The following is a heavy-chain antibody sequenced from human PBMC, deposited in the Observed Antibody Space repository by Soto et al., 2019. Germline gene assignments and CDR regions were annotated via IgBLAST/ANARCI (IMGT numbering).Heavy chain of an antibody. J-gene: IGHJ4*02. CDR1: GDSVSSNSAA. V-gene: IGHV6-1*01. Sequence: PSQTLSLTCAISGDSVSSNSAAWNWIRQSPSRGLEWLGRTSYRSKWYKDYAVSVKSRITINPGTSKNQFSLQLNSVTPEDTAVYYCARGDSSGWSRGGFDYWGQGTLVTVSS. D-gene: IGHD6-19*01. CDR3: ARGDSSGWSRGGFDY. CDR2: TSYRSKWYK.